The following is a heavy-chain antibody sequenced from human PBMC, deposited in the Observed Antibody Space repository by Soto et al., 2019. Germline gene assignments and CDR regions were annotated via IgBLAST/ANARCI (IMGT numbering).Heavy chain of an antibody. CDR1: GYTFTSHS. Sequence: GASVKVSCTASGYTFTSHSIHWVRQAPGQRLEWMGSINPGNDDTKDSQKFHGRVTITRDTSATTAYMELSSLRSEDTAVYYCARAYRADSSACFDYWGQGTLVTVSS. V-gene: IGHV1-3*01. CDR2: INPGNDDT. J-gene: IGHJ4*02. D-gene: IGHD3-22*01. CDR3: ARAYRADSSACFDY.